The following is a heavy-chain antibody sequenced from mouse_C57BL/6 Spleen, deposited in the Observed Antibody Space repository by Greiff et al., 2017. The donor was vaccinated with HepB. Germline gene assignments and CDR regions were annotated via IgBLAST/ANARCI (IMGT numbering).Heavy chain of an antibody. J-gene: IGHJ3*01. D-gene: IGHD2-2*01. CDR2: IDPETGGT. V-gene: IGHV1-15*01. Sequence: QVQLQQSGAELVRPGASVTLSCKASGYTFTDYEMHWVKQTPVHGLEWIGAIDPETGGTAYNQKFKGKAILTADKSSSTAYMELRGLTSEDSAVYYCTRGGLSAWFAYWGQGTLVTVSA. CDR3: TRGGLSAWFAY. CDR1: GYTFTDYE.